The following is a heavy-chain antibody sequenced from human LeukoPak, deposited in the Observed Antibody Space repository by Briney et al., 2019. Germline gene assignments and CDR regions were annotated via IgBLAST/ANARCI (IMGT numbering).Heavy chain of an antibody. J-gene: IGHJ5*02. Sequence: SATLSLTCTVSGGSISSYYWSWIRQPPGKGLEWIGYIYYSGSTNYNPSLKSRVTISVDTSKNQFSLKLSSVTAADTAVYYCARGGHYYDSSGYLHWFDPWGQGTLVTVSS. V-gene: IGHV4-59*01. CDR2: IYYSGST. CDR1: GGSISSYY. CDR3: ARGGHYYDSSGYLHWFDP. D-gene: IGHD3-22*01.